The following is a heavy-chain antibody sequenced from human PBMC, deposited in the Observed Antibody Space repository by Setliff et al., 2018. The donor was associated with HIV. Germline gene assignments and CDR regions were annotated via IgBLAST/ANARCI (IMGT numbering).Heavy chain of an antibody. CDR3: ASPASDSSTVNGADY. Sequence: SETLSLTCAVYGGSFSAYYWTWIRQPPGKGLEWIGEINHSGSTYYNPSLRSRVTLSVDTSKNQFSLKLSSVTAADTAVYYCASPASDSSTVNGADYWGKGTTVTVSS. D-gene: IGHD6-13*01. J-gene: IGHJ6*04. V-gene: IGHV4-34*01. CDR2: INHSGST. CDR1: GGSFSAYY.